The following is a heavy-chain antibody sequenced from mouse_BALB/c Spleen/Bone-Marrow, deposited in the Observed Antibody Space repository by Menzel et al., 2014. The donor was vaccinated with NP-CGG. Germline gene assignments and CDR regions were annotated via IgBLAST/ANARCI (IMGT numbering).Heavy chain of an antibody. CDR3: ATGMRDY. V-gene: IGHV5-17*02. Sequence: EVKLMESGGGLVQPGGSRKLSCAASGFTFSSFGMHWVRQAPEKGLEWVAYISSGSSTIYYADTVKGRFTISRDNPKNTLFLQMTSLRSGDTAMYYCATGMRDYWGQGTTLTIPA. CDR1: GFTFSSFG. D-gene: IGHD4-1*01. J-gene: IGHJ2*01. CDR2: ISSGSSTI.